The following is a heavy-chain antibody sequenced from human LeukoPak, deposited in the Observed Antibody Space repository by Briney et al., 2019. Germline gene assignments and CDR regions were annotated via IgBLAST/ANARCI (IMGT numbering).Heavy chain of an antibody. J-gene: IGHJ4*02. Sequence: SETLSLTCTVSGYSISSGYYWGWIRQPPGKGLEWIGSIYHSGSTYYNPSLKSRVTISVDTSKNQFSLKLSSVTAADTAVYYCARDSKLLRSLDYWGQGTLVTVSS. CDR3: ARDSKLLRSLDY. D-gene: IGHD5-12*01. V-gene: IGHV4-38-2*02. CDR2: IYHSGST. CDR1: GYSISSGYY.